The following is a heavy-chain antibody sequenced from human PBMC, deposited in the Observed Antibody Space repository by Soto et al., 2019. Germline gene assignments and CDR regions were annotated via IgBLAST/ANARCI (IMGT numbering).Heavy chain of an antibody. D-gene: IGHD3-10*01. CDR1: GFTFSSYA. J-gene: IGHJ4*02. CDR2: ISGGGIST. CDR3: AKDKGYGSGDAVDY. V-gene: IGHV3-23*01. Sequence: GGSLRLSCAASGFTFSSYAMSWVRQAPGEGLEWVSSISGGGISTYYVDSVKGRFTISRDNSKNTLYLQMSSLRAEDTAVYYCAKDKGYGSGDAVDYWGQGTLVTVSS.